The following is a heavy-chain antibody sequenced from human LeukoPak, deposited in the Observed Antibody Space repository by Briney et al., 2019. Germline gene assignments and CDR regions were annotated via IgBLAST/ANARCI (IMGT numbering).Heavy chain of an antibody. V-gene: IGHV3-33*01. CDR3: ARDSGNYEDPGYFDS. CDR1: GFTFSIYG. Sequence: PGTSLRLSCAASGFTFSIYGMHWVRQAPGKGLEWVAVVWHDERNRFYGASVKGRFTISRDNSRNTLYLLMNSLRADDTAVYYCARDSGNYEDPGYFDSWGQGILVTVSS. J-gene: IGHJ4*02. D-gene: IGHD3-3*01. CDR2: VWHDERNR.